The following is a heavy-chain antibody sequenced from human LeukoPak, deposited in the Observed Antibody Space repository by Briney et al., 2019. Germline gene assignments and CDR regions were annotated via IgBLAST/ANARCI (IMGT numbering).Heavy chain of an antibody. V-gene: IGHV1-2*02. D-gene: IGHD5-24*01. J-gene: IGHJ4*02. Sequence: GASVKVSCKASSYTFTSYGISWVRQAPGQGLEWMGWTNPNRGVTNYAQKFQGRVTMTRDTSISTAYMELSRLRSDDTAVYFCARGNWGRDGYNSPLDYWGQGTLVSVSS. CDR3: ARGNWGRDGYNSPLDY. CDR1: SYTFTSYG. CDR2: TNPNRGVT.